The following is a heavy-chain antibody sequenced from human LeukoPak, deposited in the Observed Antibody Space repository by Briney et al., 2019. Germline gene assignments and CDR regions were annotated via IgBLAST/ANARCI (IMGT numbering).Heavy chain of an antibody. Sequence: ASVKVSCKASGYTFTSYYMHWVRQAPGQGLEWMGIINPSGGSTSYAQKFQGRVTMTRDTSTSTVHMELSSLRAEDTAVYYCARDGDGIAADGDPLYYYYYYGMDVWGQGTTVTVSS. V-gene: IGHV1-46*01. CDR1: GYTFTSYY. D-gene: IGHD6-13*01. J-gene: IGHJ6*02. CDR2: INPSGGST. CDR3: ARDGDGIAADGDPLYYYYYYGMDV.